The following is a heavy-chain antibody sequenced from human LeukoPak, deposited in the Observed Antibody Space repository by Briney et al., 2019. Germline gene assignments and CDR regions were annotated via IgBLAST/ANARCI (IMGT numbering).Heavy chain of an antibody. CDR1: GGSIGSSIYY. CDR3: ARQLSGSRIDYFDY. V-gene: IGHV4-39*01. J-gene: IGHJ4*02. Sequence: SETLSVTCTVSGGSIGSSIYYWGWIRQPPGKGLEWIGSIYYGGNSYYNPSLKSRVTISVDTSKNQLSLKVTSVTAADTAVYYCARQLSGSRIDYFDYWGQGTLVTVSS. D-gene: IGHD1-26*01. CDR2: IYYGGNS.